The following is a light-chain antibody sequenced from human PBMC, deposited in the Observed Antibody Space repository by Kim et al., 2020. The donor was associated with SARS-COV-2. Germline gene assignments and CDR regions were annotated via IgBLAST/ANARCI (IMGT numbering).Light chain of an antibody. J-gene: IGLJ2*01. CDR3: QVCDSSFDHVV. Sequence: APGQTATMTWGGNNLGAKSVHGYQQRPGQAPVVVLYYNTDRPSGIPERFSGSNSGSTATLTISRVEAGDEADYYCQVCDSSFDHVVFGGGTQLTVL. CDR2: YNT. V-gene: IGLV3-21*02. CDR1: NLGAKS.